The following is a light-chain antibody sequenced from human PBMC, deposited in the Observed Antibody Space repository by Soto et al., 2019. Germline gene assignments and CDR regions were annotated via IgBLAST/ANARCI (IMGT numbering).Light chain of an antibody. CDR1: QSVSGSY. CDR3: QQYGNSPGFT. CDR2: GAA. J-gene: IGKJ3*01. Sequence: IVWTQSPGTLSLSPGESATLSCRASQSVSGSYVAWYQKKPGQAPRLLFYGAASSATGSPDRCIGSGSWTDLTLTISRLETEDFAVYYCQQYGNSPGFTFGPGTKVDI. V-gene: IGKV3-20*01.